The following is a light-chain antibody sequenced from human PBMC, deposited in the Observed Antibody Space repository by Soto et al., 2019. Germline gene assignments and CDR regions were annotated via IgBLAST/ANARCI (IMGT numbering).Light chain of an antibody. CDR1: QSISTW. CDR2: KAS. V-gene: IGKV1-5*03. Sequence: DIQMTQSPSTLSASVEDRVTITCRASQSISTWLAWYQQKPGKAPKLLIYKASSLETGVPSRFSGSGSGTEFTLTISRLQPDDVAPYYCQQYNRSPHTFGQGTKLEI. CDR3: QQYNRSPHT. J-gene: IGKJ2*01.